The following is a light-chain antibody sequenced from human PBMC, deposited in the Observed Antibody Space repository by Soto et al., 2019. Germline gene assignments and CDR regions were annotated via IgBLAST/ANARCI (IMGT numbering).Light chain of an antibody. CDR3: QQYGSSPRYS. Sequence: DIVLTQSPGTLSLSPGERATLSCRASQSVDSRYLAWYQQKPGQAPRLVIHAVSRRATGIPDRFSGSGSGTDFTLTISRLEPEDFEEYYCQQYGSSPRYSFGQGTKLEI. CDR2: AVS. CDR1: QSVDSRY. V-gene: IGKV3-20*01. J-gene: IGKJ2*03.